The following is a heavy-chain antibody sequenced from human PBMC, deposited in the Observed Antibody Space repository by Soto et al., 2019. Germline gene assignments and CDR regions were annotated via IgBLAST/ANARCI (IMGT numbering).Heavy chain of an antibody. V-gene: IGHV4-61*01. CDR2: IYSSGST. Sequence: QVQLQESGPGLVKPSETLSLTCTVSGGSVSSDTHYWSWIRQPPGKRLEWIGFIYSSGSTNYNPPLKSRVTMSVDTSKNQFSLKLRSVIVADTAVYHCARFVRSCSGTTCYTRADVW. D-gene: IGHD2-2*02. J-gene: IGHJ6*01. CDR3: ARFVRSCSGTTCYTRADV. CDR1: GGSVSSDTHY.